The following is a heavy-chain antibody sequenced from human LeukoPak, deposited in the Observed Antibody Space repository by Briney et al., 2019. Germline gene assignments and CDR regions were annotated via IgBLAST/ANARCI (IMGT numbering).Heavy chain of an antibody. CDR1: GFIFSSNY. CDR2: IKQDSSAT. V-gene: IGHV3-7*01. Sequence: PGGSLRLSCAASGFIFSSNYMSWVRQAPGKGLEWVANIKQDSSATAYVGSVKGRFTISRDNAKNSLYLQMNSLRAEDTAVYYCAREPYGEGYYWGQGTLVTVSS. J-gene: IGHJ4*02. CDR3: AREPYGEGYY. D-gene: IGHD4-17*01.